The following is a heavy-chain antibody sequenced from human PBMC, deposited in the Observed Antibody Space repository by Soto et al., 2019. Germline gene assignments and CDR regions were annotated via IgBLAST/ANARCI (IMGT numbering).Heavy chain of an antibody. Sequence: SETLSLTCTVSGDTISSYDWSGIRKTPGKGLEWIGYIYYSGSTNYNPSLKSRVTISVDTSKNQFSLKLSSVTAADSGVYYCARGVDVLRFLEWLLYFDYWGQGTLVTVSS. J-gene: IGHJ4*02. CDR1: GDTISSYD. V-gene: IGHV4-59*01. CDR3: ARGVDVLRFLEWLLYFDY. CDR2: IYYSGST. D-gene: IGHD3-3*01.